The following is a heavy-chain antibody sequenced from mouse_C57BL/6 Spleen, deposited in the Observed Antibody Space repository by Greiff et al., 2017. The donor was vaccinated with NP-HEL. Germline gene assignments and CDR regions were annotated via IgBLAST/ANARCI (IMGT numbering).Heavy chain of an antibody. J-gene: IGHJ3*01. D-gene: IGHD2-10*02. CDR2: INPNNGGT. CDR1: GYTFTDYY. Sequence: VQLQPSGPELVKPGASVKISCKASGYTFTDYYMNWVKQSHGKSLEWIGDINPNNGGTSYNTKFKGKATLTVDKSSSTAYMELRSLTSEDSAVYYCAASTPWFAYWGQGTLVTVSA. CDR3: AASTPWFAY. V-gene: IGHV1-26*01.